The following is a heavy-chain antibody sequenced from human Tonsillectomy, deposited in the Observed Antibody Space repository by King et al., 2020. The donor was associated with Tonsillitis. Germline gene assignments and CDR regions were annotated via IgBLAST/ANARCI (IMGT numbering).Heavy chain of an antibody. CDR3: ARVPYTAMEAYFDY. D-gene: IGHD5-18*01. CDR2: IYHSGST. Sequence: QLQESGPGLVKPSETLSLTCAVSGYSISSGYYCGWIRQPPGKGLEWIGSIYHSGSTYYNPSLKSRVTISVDTSKNQFSLKLSSVTAADTAVYYCARVPYTAMEAYFDYWGQGTLVTVSS. V-gene: IGHV4-38-2*01. CDR1: GYSISSGYY. J-gene: IGHJ4*02.